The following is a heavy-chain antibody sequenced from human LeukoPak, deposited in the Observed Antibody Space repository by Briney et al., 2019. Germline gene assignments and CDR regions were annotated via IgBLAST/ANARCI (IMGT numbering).Heavy chain of an antibody. V-gene: IGHV1-24*01. CDR1: GYTLTELS. CDR3: ATGLRFLEWLSPFDY. CDR2: FDPEDGET. Sequence: GASVKVSCKVSGYTLTELSMHWVRQAPGKGLEWMGGFDPEDGETIYAQKFQGRVTMTEDTSTDTAYMELSSLRSEDTAVYYCATGLRFLEWLSPFDYWGQGTLVTVSS. J-gene: IGHJ4*02. D-gene: IGHD3-3*01.